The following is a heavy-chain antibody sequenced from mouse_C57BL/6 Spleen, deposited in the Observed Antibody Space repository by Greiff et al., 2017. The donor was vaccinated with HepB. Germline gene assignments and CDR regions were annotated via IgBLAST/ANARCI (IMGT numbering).Heavy chain of an antibody. J-gene: IGHJ2*01. CDR2: IDPETGGT. CDR3: TRDGYCFDY. V-gene: IGHV1-15*01. Sequence: VKLQESGAELVRPGASVTLSCKASGYTFTDYEMHWVKQTPVHGLEWIGAIDPETGGTAYNQRFKGKAILTADKSSSTAYMELRSLTSEDSAVYYCTRDGYCFDYWGQGTTLTVSS. CDR1: GYTFTDYE. D-gene: IGHD2-3*01.